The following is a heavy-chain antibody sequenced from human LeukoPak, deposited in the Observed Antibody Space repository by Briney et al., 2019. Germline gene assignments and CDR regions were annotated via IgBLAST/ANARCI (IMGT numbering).Heavy chain of an antibody. Sequence: SETLSLTCTVSGGSLSSYYWSWIRQPPGKRLEWIGHIYYSGSTNYNPSLKGRVTISVDTSKNQFSLKLSSVTAADPAVYYCASRSSIWSGYQDTLYYFDSWGQGTLVTVSS. CDR3: ASRSSIWSGYQDTLYYFDS. D-gene: IGHD3-3*01. CDR2: IYYSGST. J-gene: IGHJ4*02. CDR1: GGSLSSYY. V-gene: IGHV4-59*01.